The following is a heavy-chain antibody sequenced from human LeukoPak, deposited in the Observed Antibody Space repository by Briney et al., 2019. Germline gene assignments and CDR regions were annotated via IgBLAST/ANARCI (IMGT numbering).Heavy chain of an antibody. CDR3: ARSGYDSSRYYSDY. Sequence: SETLSLTCTVSGGSISSGSYYWSWIRQPARKGLEWIGRIYTSGSTNYNPSLKSRVTISVDTSKNHFSLKLSSVTAADTAVYYYARSGYDSSRYYSDYWGQGTLVTVSS. J-gene: IGHJ4*02. V-gene: IGHV4-61*02. D-gene: IGHD3-22*01. CDR2: IYTSGST. CDR1: GGSISSGSYY.